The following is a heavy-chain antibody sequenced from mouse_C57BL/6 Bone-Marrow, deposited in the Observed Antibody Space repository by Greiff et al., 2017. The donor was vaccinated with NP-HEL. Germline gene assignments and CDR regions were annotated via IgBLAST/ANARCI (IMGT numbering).Heavy chain of an antibody. CDR2: ISSGSSTI. J-gene: IGHJ2*01. CDR1: GFTFSDYG. V-gene: IGHV5-17*01. CDR3: ARIYYYGFDY. D-gene: IGHD1-1*01. Sequence: EVKLMESGGGLVKPGGSLKLSCAASGFTFSDYGMHWVRQAPEKGLEWVAYISSGSSTIYYADTVKGRFTISRDNAKNTLFLQMTSLRSEDTAMYYCARIYYYGFDYWGQGTTLTVSS.